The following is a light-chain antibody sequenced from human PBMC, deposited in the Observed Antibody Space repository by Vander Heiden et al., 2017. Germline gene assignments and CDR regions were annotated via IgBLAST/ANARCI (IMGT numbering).Light chain of an antibody. V-gene: IGLV2-23*01. CDR1: SIDVGSYNL. J-gene: IGLJ1*01. Sequence: QSALTQPASVSGSPGQSITTSCTGTSIDVGSYNLVSWYQQQPGKAPKLMIYEGSKRPSGVSNRFSGSKSGNTASLTISGLQAEDEADYYCCSYAGDTTYVFGTGTKVTVL. CDR3: CSYAGDTTYV. CDR2: EGS.